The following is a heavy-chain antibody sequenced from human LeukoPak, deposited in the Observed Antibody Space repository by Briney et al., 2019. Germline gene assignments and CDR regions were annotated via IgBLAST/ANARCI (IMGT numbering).Heavy chain of an antibody. CDR1: GFTFSSYA. J-gene: IGHJ5*02. CDR2: ISGSGGST. V-gene: IGHV3-23*01. CDR3: AKVGIAAAGIGRACRFDP. D-gene: IGHD6-13*01. Sequence: PGGSLRLSCAASGFTFSSYAMSWVRQAPGKGLEWVSAISGSGGSTYYADSVKGRFTISRDNSKNTLYLQMNSLRAEDTAVYYCAKVGIAAAGIGRACRFDPWGQGTLVTVSS.